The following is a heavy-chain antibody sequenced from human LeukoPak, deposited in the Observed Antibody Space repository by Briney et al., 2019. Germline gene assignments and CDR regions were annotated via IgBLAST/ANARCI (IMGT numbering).Heavy chain of an antibody. CDR3: ARGVLGRRGRDRLHNDY. J-gene: IGHJ4*02. V-gene: IGHV4-34*01. D-gene: IGHD2-8*01. CDR1: GESFSGFY. CDR2: INHSGST. Sequence: SETLSLTCAVYGESFSGFYWSWIRQPPGKGLEWIGEINHSGSTNYNPSLKSRVTISVDTSENQFSLKLNSVTAADTAVYYCARGVLGRRGRDRLHNDYWGQGSLVTVSS.